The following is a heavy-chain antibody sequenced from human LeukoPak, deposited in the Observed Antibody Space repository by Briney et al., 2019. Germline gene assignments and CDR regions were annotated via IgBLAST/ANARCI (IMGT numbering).Heavy chain of an antibody. Sequence: GGSLRLSCAASGFTVSSNYMSWVRQAPGKGLEWVSVIYSGGSTYHADSVKGRFTISRDNSKNTLYLQMNSLRAEDTAVYYCARAKLHDYGDYLDYWGQGTLVTVSS. J-gene: IGHJ4*02. D-gene: IGHD4-17*01. CDR1: GFTVSSNY. CDR3: ARAKLHDYGDYLDY. V-gene: IGHV3-53*01. CDR2: IYSGGST.